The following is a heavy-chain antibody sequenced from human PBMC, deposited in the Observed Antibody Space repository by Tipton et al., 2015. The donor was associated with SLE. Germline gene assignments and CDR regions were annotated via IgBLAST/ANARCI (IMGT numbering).Heavy chain of an antibody. Sequence: TLSLTCAVYGGSFSGYYWSWIRQPPGKGLEWIGEINHSGSTNYNPSLKSRVTISVDTSKNHFSLKLSSVTAADTAVYYCAVRCSSTSCAGVDYWGQGTLVTVSS. D-gene: IGHD2-2*01. V-gene: IGHV4-34*01. CDR2: INHSGST. J-gene: IGHJ4*02. CDR1: GGSFSGYY. CDR3: AVRCSSTSCAGVDY.